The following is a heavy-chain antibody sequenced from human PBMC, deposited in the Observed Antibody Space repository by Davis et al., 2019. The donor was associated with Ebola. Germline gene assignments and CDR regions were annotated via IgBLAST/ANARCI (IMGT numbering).Heavy chain of an antibody. CDR2: INHSGST. J-gene: IGHJ6*04. CDR1: GGSFSGYY. CDR3: ARVRLYNYYYGMDV. Sequence: PSETLSLTCAVYGGSFSGYYWSWIRQPPGKGLEWIGEINHSGSTNYNPSLKSRVTISVDTSKNQFSLKLSSVTAADTAVYYCARVRLYNYYYGMDVWGKGTTVTVSS. D-gene: IGHD4-17*01. V-gene: IGHV4-34*01.